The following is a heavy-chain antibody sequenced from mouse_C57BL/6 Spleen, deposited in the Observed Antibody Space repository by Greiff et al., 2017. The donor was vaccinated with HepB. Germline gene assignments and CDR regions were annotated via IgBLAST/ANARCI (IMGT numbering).Heavy chain of an antibody. Sequence: VQLQQPGAELVKPGASVKLSCKASGYTFTSYWMHWVKQRPGQGLEWIGMIHPNSGSTNYNEKFKSKATLTVDKSSSTAYMQLSSLTSEDSAVYYCERERIYYGNYVPLDYWGQGTTLTVSS. D-gene: IGHD2-1*01. V-gene: IGHV1-64*01. CDR1: GYTFTSYW. J-gene: IGHJ2*01. CDR3: ERERIYYGNYVPLDY. CDR2: IHPNSGST.